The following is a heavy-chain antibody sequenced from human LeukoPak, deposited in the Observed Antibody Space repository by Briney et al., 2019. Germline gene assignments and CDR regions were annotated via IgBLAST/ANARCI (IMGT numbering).Heavy chain of an antibody. Sequence: PGGSLRLSCAASGFTFSSYAMYWVRQAPGKGLEWVAVISYDGSNKYYADSVKGRFTISRDNSKNTLYLQMNSLRAEDMAVYYCARDRANWVTYAFDIWGQGTMVTVSS. V-gene: IGHV3-30-3*01. CDR3: ARDRANWVTYAFDI. CDR2: ISYDGSNK. J-gene: IGHJ3*02. D-gene: IGHD2-21*02. CDR1: GFTFSSYA.